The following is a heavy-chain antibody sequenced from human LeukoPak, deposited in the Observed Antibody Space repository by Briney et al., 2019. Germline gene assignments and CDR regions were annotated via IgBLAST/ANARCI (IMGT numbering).Heavy chain of an antibody. Sequence: GSLRLSCEASGFTFSTFAMIWVRQPPGKGLEWVSSIFPSGGEIHYADSVRGRFTISRDNSKSTLSLQMNSLRAEDTAIYYCATYRQVLLPFESWGQGTLVTVSS. CDR1: GFTFSTFA. V-gene: IGHV3-23*01. J-gene: IGHJ4*02. CDR3: ATYRQVLLPFES. CDR2: IFPSGGEI. D-gene: IGHD2-8*02.